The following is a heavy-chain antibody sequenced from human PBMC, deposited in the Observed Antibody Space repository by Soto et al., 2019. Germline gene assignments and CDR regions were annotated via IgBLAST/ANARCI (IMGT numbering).Heavy chain of an antibody. CDR2: FDPVDGET. J-gene: IGHJ4*02. CDR3: ARDYLSSKPSLSYFDY. CDR1: GRTLTEVS. D-gene: IGHD4-4*01. V-gene: IGHV1-24*01. Sequence: WASVKVSCKVSGRTLTEVSMHWVRQAPGKGLEWMGGFDPVDGETIYAQKLQGRVTMTGDKSTSTVYMELSSLRSEDAAVYYCARDYLSSKPSLSYFDYCGKGALVTVSS.